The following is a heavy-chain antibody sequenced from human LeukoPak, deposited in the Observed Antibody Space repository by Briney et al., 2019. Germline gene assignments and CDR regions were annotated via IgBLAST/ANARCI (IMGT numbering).Heavy chain of an antibody. D-gene: IGHD2-21*01. V-gene: IGHV4-30-4*07. CDR2: IYYSGST. CDR3: AREGDPAEGGGFDY. J-gene: IGHJ4*02. CDR1: GGSLSSGGYS. Sequence: SETLSLTCAVSGGSLSSGGYSWSWIRQPPGKGLEWVGYIYYSGSTYYNPSLKSRVTISVDTSKNQFSLKLSSVTAADTAVYYCAREGDPAEGGGFDYWGQGTLVTVSS.